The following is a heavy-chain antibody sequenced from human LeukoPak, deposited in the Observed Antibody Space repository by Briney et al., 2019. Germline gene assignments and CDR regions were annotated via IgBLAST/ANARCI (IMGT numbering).Heavy chain of an antibody. CDR3: ARVFGATVTTLFYYGMDV. J-gene: IGHJ6*02. D-gene: IGHD4-17*01. Sequence: ASVKVSCKASGYTFTGYYMHWVQQAPGQGLEWMGWINPNSGGTNYAQKFQGRVTMTRDTSISTAYMELSRLRSDDTAVYYCARVFGATVTTLFYYGMDVWGQGTTVTVS. CDR1: GYTFTGYY. CDR2: INPNSGGT. V-gene: IGHV1-2*02.